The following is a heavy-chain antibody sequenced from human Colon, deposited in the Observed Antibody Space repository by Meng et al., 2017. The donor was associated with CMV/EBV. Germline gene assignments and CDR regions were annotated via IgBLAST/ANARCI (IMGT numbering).Heavy chain of an antibody. D-gene: IGHD6-6*01. CDR3: ARDVSSQASFDY. V-gene: IGHV3-30*04. CDR1: GFVFKTYA. J-gene: IGHJ4*02. Sequence: GESLKISCAASGFVFKTYAMHWVRQAPGKGLEWLAAVSFDESNKYYADSVKGRFIISRDNPKNTLYLEVNSLRVDDTAIYYCARDVSSQASFDYWGQGTLVTVSS. CDR2: VSFDESNK.